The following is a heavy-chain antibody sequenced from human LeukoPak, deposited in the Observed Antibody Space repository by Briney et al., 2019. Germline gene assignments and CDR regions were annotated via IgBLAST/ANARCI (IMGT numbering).Heavy chain of an antibody. V-gene: IGHV1-69*13. CDR3: ARTEYSSSPSPEYYYGMDV. Sequence: SVKVSCKASGGTFSSYAISWVRQAPGQGLEWMGGIIPIFGTANYAQKFQGRVTITADESTSTAYMELSSLRSEDTAVYYCARTEYSSSPSPEYYYGMDVWGQGTTVTVSS. CDR1: GGTFSSYA. J-gene: IGHJ6*02. D-gene: IGHD6-6*01. CDR2: IIPIFGTA.